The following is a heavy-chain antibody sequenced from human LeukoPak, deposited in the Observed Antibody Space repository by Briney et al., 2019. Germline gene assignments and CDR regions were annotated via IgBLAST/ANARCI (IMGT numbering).Heavy chain of an antibody. CDR2: ISSSSTI. J-gene: IGHJ5*02. CDR3: ARDPNDIVVVPAATIVGWFDP. V-gene: IGHV3-48*04. CDR1: GFTFSSYS. Sequence: GGSLRLSCAASGFTFSSYSMNWVRPAPGKGLEGVSYISSSSTIYYADSVKGRFTISRDNAKNSLYLQMNSLRAEHTAVYYCARDPNDIVVVPAATIVGWFDPSGQGTLVTVSS. D-gene: IGHD2-2*01.